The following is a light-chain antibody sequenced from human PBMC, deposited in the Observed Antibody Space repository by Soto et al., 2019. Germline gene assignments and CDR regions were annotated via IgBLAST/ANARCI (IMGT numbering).Light chain of an antibody. CDR2: KAS. CDR3: QQSSTTPWT. V-gene: IGKV1-5*03. Sequence: DIQMTQSPSTLSASVGDRVTITCRASQSISSWLAWYQQKPGKAPKLLIYKASSLESGVPSRFSGSGSGTDFTLTISSLQPEDFATYYCQQSSTTPWTFGQGTKVDIK. J-gene: IGKJ1*01. CDR1: QSISSW.